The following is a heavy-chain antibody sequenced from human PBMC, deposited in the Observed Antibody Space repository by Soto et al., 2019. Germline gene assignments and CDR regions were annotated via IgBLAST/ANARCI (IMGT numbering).Heavy chain of an antibody. CDR3: ARRDTAMEYGMDV. CDR2: ISSSSSYI. J-gene: IGHJ6*02. CDR1: GLTFRSYS. Sequence: GGSVRLSGAASGLTFRSYSMNWVRQAPGKGLEWVSSISSSSSYIYYADSVKGRFTISRDNAKNSLYLQMNSLRAEDTAVYYCARRDTAMEYGMDVWGQGTTVTVSS. V-gene: IGHV3-21*01. D-gene: IGHD5-18*01.